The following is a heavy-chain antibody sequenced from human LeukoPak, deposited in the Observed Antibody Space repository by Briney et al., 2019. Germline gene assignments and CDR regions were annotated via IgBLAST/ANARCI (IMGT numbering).Heavy chain of an antibody. J-gene: IGHJ4*02. CDR1: GSSFTSYW. V-gene: IGHV5-51*01. CDR2: IYPGDSDT. CDR3: ARRSSGWYSDY. D-gene: IGHD6-19*01. Sequence: GASLKISCKGSGSSFTSYWIGWVRRMPGKGLEWMGIIYPGDSDTRYSPSFQVQVPISADKSIRTAYLQWSSLKASDTAMYYCARRSSGWYSDYWGQGTLVTVSS.